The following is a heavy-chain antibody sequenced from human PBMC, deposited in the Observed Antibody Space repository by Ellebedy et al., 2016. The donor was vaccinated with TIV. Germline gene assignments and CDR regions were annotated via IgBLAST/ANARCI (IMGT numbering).Heavy chain of an antibody. CDR2: IIPIFGTA. V-gene: IGHV1-69*06. J-gene: IGHJ4*02. CDR1: GGTFSSYA. CDR3: ARGRSYRRVLDY. Sequence: SVKVSXXASGGTFSSYAISWVRQAPGQGLEWMGGIIPIFGTANYAQKFQGRVTITADKSTSTAYMELSSLRSEDTAVYYCARGRSYRRVLDYWGQGTLVTVSS. D-gene: IGHD3-16*02.